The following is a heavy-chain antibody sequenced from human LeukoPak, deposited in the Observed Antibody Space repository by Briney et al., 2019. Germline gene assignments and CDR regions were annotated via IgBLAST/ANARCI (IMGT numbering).Heavy chain of an antibody. J-gene: IGHJ6*03. CDR3: AKEVGAGYYYMDV. D-gene: IGHD1-26*01. CDR2: ISWDGGST. Sequence: GGSLRLSCAASGFTFDDYAMHWVRQAPGKGLEWVSLISWDGGSTYYADSVKGRFTISRDNSKNSLYLQMNSLRAEDTALYYCAKEVGAGYYYMDVWGKGTTVTVPS. V-gene: IGHV3-43D*03. CDR1: GFTFDDYA.